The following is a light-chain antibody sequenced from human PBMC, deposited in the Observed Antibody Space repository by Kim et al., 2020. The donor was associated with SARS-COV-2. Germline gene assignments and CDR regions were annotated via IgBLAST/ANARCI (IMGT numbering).Light chain of an antibody. Sequence: EIVLTQSPATLSLSPGERATLSCRASHSISRYLAWYQQKVGQPPRLLIYEASKRATGIPARFSGSGSGTDFTLTISSLEPEDFAIYYCQQRSNWPPVVTFGGGTKLEI. CDR3: QQRSNWPPVVT. V-gene: IGKV3-11*01. CDR1: HSISRY. J-gene: IGKJ4*01. CDR2: EAS.